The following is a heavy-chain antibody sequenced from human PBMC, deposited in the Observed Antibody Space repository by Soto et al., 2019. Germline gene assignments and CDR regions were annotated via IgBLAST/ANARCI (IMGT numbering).Heavy chain of an antibody. Sequence: GGSLRLSCAASGFTFSSYWMSWVRQAPGKGLEWVANIKQDGSEKYYVDSVKGRFTISRDNAKNSLYLQMNSLRAEDTAVYYCARVAVEFGELYWFYPWGQGTLVTV. CDR3: ARVAVEFGELYWFYP. J-gene: IGHJ5*02. CDR2: IKQDGSEK. D-gene: IGHD3-10*01. V-gene: IGHV3-7*01. CDR1: GFTFSSYW.